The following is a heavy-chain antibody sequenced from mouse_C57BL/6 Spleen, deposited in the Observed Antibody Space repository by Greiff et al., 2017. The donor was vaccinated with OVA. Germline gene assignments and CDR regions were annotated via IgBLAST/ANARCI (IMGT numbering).Heavy chain of an antibody. V-gene: IGHV1-22*01. J-gene: IGHJ4*01. CDR2: INPNNGGT. Sequence: EVKLMESGPELVKPGASVKMSCKASGYTFTDYNMHWVKQSHGKSLEWIGYINPNNGGTSYNQKFKGKATLTVNKSSSTAYMELRSLTSEDSAVYYCARGGLTGYYYAMDYWGQGTSVTVSS. CDR1: GYTFTDYN. D-gene: IGHD4-1*01. CDR3: ARGGLTGYYYAMDY.